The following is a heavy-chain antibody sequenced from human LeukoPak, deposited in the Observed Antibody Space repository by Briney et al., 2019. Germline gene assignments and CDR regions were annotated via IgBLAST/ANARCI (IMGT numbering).Heavy chain of an antibody. CDR1: DGSISSYY. Sequence: PSETLSLTCTVSDGSISSYYWSWIRQPAGKGLEWIGRIYTSGSTNYNPSLKSRVTMSVDTSKNQFSLKLSSVTAADTAVYYCARAGPDYYDSSGYYYYFDYWGQGTLVTVSS. J-gene: IGHJ4*02. CDR3: ARAGPDYYDSSGYYYYFDY. D-gene: IGHD3-22*01. V-gene: IGHV4-4*07. CDR2: IYTSGST.